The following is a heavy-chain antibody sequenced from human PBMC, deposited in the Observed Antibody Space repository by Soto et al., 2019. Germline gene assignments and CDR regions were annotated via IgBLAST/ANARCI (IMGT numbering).Heavy chain of an antibody. J-gene: IGHJ4*02. Sequence: GASVKVSSKASGYTFTSYGLCWVRQAPGQGLEWMGWISAYNGNTNYAQKLQGRVTMTTDTSTSTAYMELRSLRSDDTAVYYCATQNYYDSSGYYYGYWGQGTLVTSPQ. V-gene: IGHV1-18*01. CDR3: ATQNYYDSSGYYYGY. CDR2: ISAYNGNT. D-gene: IGHD3-22*01. CDR1: GYTFTSYG.